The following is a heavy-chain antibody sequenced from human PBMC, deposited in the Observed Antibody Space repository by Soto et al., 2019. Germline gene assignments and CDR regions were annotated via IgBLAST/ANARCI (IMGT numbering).Heavy chain of an antibody. J-gene: IGHJ5*02. CDR2: IYPGDSDT. Sequence: WESLKIFCKGSGYSFTSCWIGWVREMPGKGLEWMGIIYPGDSDTRYSPSFQGQVTISADKSISTAYLQWSSLKASDTAMYYCARGAGMDYNWFDPWGQGTLVTVSS. D-gene: IGHD3-10*01. CDR1: GYSFTSCW. V-gene: IGHV5-51*01. CDR3: ARGAGMDYNWFDP.